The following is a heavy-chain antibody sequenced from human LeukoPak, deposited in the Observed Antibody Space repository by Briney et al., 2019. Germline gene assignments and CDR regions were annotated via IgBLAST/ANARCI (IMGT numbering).Heavy chain of an antibody. Sequence: PGRSLRLSRAASGFTFDDYAMHWVRQAPGKGLEWVSGISWNSGSIGYADSVKGRFTISRDNAKNSLYLQMNSLRAEDTALYYCAKGQMATSTIDYWGQGTLVTVSS. CDR2: ISWNSGSI. CDR1: GFTFDDYA. D-gene: IGHD5-24*01. V-gene: IGHV3-9*01. CDR3: AKGQMATSTIDY. J-gene: IGHJ4*02.